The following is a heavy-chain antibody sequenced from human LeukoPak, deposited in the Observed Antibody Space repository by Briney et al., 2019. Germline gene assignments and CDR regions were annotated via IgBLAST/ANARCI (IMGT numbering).Heavy chain of an antibody. CDR2: ISSSSGYI. V-gene: IGHV3-21*01. Sequence: GGSLRLSCAASGFTFSSYSMNWVRQAPGKGLEWVSSISSSSGYIYYADSVKGRFTISRDNAKNSLYLQMNSLRAEDTAVYYCATWGYGDYGYWGQGTLVTVSS. J-gene: IGHJ4*02. CDR3: ATWGYGDYGY. CDR1: GFTFSSYS. D-gene: IGHD4-17*01.